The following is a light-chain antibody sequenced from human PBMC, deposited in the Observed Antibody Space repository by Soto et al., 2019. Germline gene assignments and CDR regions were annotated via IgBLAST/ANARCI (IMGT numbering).Light chain of an antibody. CDR3: QQYDNLPLT. CDR1: QDISNY. Sequence: DIQMTQSPSSLSAPVGDRVTITCQASQDISNYLNWYQQKPGKAPKLLIYDASNLETGVPSRFSGSVSGTDFTFTISSLQPEDIATYYCQQYDNLPLTFGGGTKVEIK. CDR2: DAS. V-gene: IGKV1-33*01. J-gene: IGKJ4*01.